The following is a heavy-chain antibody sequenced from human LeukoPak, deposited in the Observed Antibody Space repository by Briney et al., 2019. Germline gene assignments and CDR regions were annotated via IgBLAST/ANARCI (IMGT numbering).Heavy chain of an antibody. Sequence: SETLSLTCTVSGGSISSSSYYWGWIRQPPGTGLEWIGSIYYSGSTYYNPSLNSRVTISVDTSKNQFSLKLSSVTGPDTAVYYCASSPRKGYYYDSSGLYYFDYWGQGTLVTVSS. CDR2: IYYSGST. CDR1: GGSISSSSYY. J-gene: IGHJ4*02. CDR3: ASSPRKGYYYDSSGLYYFDY. D-gene: IGHD3-22*01. V-gene: IGHV4-39*01.